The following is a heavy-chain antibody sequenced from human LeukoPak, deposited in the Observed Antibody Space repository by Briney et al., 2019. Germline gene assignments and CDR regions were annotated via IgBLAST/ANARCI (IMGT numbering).Heavy chain of an antibody. CDR1: GFTFDDYG. CDR3: ARAFKYSMSGYYFDY. Sequence: GGSLRLSCAACGFTFDDYGMSWVRQAPGKGLEWVSGINWNGGSTGYADSVKGRFTISRDNAKNSLYLQMNSLRAEDTALYYCARAFKYSMSGYYFDYWGQGTLVTVSS. J-gene: IGHJ4*02. D-gene: IGHD2-21*01. V-gene: IGHV3-20*04. CDR2: INWNGGST.